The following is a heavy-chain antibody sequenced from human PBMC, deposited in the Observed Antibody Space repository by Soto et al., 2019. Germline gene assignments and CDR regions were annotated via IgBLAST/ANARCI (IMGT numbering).Heavy chain of an antibody. CDR1: GYPFIKYG. Sequence: QLQLVQSAAEVKKPGASVRVSCKAYGYPFIKYGISWIRQAPEQGLEWMGWIKVDSGYTNYAQKFQDRVTMTADTSSDTAFMELRSLRLDDTAVYFCATSYDTEFDPWGQGTLVSVSS. J-gene: IGHJ5*02. D-gene: IGHD3-9*01. CDR3: ATSYDTEFDP. CDR2: IKVDSGYT. V-gene: IGHV1-18*04.